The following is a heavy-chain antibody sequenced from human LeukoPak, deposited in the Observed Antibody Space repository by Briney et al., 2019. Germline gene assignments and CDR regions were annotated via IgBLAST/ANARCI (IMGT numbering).Heavy chain of an antibody. Sequence: GGSLRLSCAASGFTFSSYSMNWVRQAPGKGLEWVSSISSGSSYIYYADSVKGRFTISRDNAKNSLYLQMNSLRAEDTAVYYCARDHEGIAAALDYWGQGTLVTVSS. J-gene: IGHJ4*02. V-gene: IGHV3-21*01. CDR3: ARDHEGIAAALDY. CDR2: ISSGSSYI. CDR1: GFTFSSYS. D-gene: IGHD6-13*01.